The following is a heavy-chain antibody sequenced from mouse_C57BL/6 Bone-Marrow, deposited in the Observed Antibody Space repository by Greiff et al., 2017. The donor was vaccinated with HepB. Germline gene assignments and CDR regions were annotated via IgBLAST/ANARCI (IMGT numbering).Heavy chain of an antibody. Sequence: KQSGAELVRPGASVTLSCKASGYTFTDYEMHWVKQTPVHGLEWIGAIDPETGGTAYNQKFKGKAILTADKSSSTAYMELRSLTSEDSAVYYCTRENSNPAWFAYWGQGTLVTVSA. V-gene: IGHV1-15*01. J-gene: IGHJ3*01. CDR1: GYTFTDYE. D-gene: IGHD2-5*01. CDR2: IDPETGGT. CDR3: TRENSNPAWFAY.